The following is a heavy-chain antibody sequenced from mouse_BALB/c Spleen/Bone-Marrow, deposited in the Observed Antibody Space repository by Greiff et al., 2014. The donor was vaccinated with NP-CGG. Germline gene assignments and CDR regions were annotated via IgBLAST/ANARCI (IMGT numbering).Heavy chain of an antibody. CDR3: AKVNRYGYAMDY. V-gene: IGHV2-3*01. CDR2: IWGDGSI. Sequence: VKLMESGPGLVAPAQSLSITCTVSGFSLTSYGVSWVRQPPGKGLEWLGVIWGDGSINYNSALISRLSIIKDNSKSQVFLKLNSVQTDDTATYYCAKVNRYGYAMDYWGQGTSVTASS. J-gene: IGHJ4*01. D-gene: IGHD1-1*01. CDR1: GFSLTSYG.